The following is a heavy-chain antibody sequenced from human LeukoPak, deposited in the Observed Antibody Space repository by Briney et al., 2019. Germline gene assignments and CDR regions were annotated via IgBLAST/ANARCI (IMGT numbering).Heavy chain of an antibody. D-gene: IGHD1-26*01. Sequence: GSLRLSCAASGFTFSRYSINWVRQAPGKGLEWVSYISTSSSTIYYADSVEGRFTISRDNAKNSLYLQMNSLRAEDTAVYYCARGDGGMAYDYWGQGTLVTVSS. V-gene: IGHV3-48*01. CDR1: GFTFSRYS. CDR3: ARGDGGMAYDY. CDR2: ISTSSSTI. J-gene: IGHJ4*02.